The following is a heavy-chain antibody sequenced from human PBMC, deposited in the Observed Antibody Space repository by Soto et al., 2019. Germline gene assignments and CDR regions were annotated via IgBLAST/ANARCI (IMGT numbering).Heavy chain of an antibody. Sequence: RRLSCAASRFTFSSYSMNWVRQAPGKGLEWVSSISSSSSYIYYVDSVKGRFTISRDNAKNSLYLQMNSLRAEDTTVYYCAGEAAVAGTAFDIWGQGTMVTVSS. D-gene: IGHD6-19*01. CDR2: ISSSSSYI. CDR3: AGEAAVAGTAFDI. CDR1: RFTFSSYS. J-gene: IGHJ3*02. V-gene: IGHV3-21*01.